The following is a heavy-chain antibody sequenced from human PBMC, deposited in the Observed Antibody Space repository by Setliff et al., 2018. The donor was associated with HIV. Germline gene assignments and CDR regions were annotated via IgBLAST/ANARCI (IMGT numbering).Heavy chain of an antibody. V-gene: IGHV4-31*03. J-gene: IGHJ4*02. Sequence: LSLTCTVSGDSISSGGYYWSWIRQHSGKGLEWIGYIYNSGGTYYNPSLKSRITMSIDTSKNQFSLKLNSVTAADTAVYFCARASRWGSIPFDYWGQGTLVTVSS. D-gene: IGHD2-21*01. CDR2: IYNSGGT. CDR3: ARASRWGSIPFDY. CDR1: GDSISSGGYY.